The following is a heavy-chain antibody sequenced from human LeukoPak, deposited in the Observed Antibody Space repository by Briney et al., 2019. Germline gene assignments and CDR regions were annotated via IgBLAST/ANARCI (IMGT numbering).Heavy chain of an antibody. CDR3: VKGEYSSGWSFVDY. CDR2: IKQDGSEK. J-gene: IGHJ4*02. D-gene: IGHD6-19*01. V-gene: IGHV3-7*01. Sequence: GGSLRLSCAASGFTFSSYWMSWVRQAPGKGLEWVANIKQDGSEKYYVDSVKGRFTISRDNAKNSLYLQMNSLRAEDTAVYYCVKGEYSSGWSFVDYWGQGTLVTVSS. CDR1: GFTFSSYW.